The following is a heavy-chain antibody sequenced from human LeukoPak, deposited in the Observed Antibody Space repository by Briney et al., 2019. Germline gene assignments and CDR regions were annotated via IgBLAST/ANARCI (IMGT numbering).Heavy chain of an antibody. V-gene: IGHV4-34*01. CDR2: INHSGST. CDR3: ASTKPSYYYYGMEV. D-gene: IGHD2-8*01. J-gene: IGHJ6*02. CDR1: GGSFSGYY. Sequence: SETLSLTCAVYGGSFSGYYWSWIRQPPGKGLEWIGEINHSGSTNYNPSLKSRVTISVDTSKNQFSLKLSSVTAADTAVYYCASTKPSYYYYGMEVWGQGTTVTVSS.